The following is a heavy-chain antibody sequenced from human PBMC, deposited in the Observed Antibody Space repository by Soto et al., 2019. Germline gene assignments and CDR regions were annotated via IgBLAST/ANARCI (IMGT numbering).Heavy chain of an antibody. CDR2: IIPVFGTV. D-gene: IGHD5-18*01. CDR1: EGTFNKYA. CDR3: ARGPEIQLWLPHWFEP. J-gene: IGHJ5*02. Sequence: QVQLVQSGTEVKRAGSSVNISCKTSEGTFNKYAVNWVRQAPAQGLEWMGGIIPVFGTVDYAETFQDRIRITADESTRTVYMELSSLRSDDTAVYYCARGPEIQLWLPHWFEPWGQGTLVTVSS. V-gene: IGHV1-69*12.